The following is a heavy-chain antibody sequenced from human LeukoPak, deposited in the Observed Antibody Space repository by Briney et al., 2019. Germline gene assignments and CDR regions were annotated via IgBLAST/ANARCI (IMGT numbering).Heavy chain of an antibody. CDR3: ARGRSSRVRGVITYYFDY. J-gene: IGHJ4*02. V-gene: IGHV1-18*01. Sequence: GASVKVSCKASGYTFTSYGISWVRQAPGQGLEWMGWISAYNGNTNYAQKLQGRVTMTTDTSTSTAYMELRSLRSDDTAVYYCARGRSSRVRGVITYYFDYWGQGTLVTVSS. CDR1: GYTFTSYG. D-gene: IGHD3-10*02. CDR2: ISAYNGNT.